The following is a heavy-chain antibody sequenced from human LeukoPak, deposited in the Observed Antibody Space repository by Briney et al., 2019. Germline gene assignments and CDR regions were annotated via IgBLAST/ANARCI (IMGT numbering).Heavy chain of an antibody. V-gene: IGHV4-30-2*01. CDR1: GGSISSGGYS. D-gene: IGHD3-22*01. CDR3: ARDRRPYYDSSGYYFGYDAFDI. Sequence: SETLSLTCAVSGGSISSGGYSWSWIRQPPGKGLEWIGYIYQSGSSYCNPSLKSRVTISVDTSKNQFSLKLSSVTAADTAVYYCARDRRPYYDSSGYYFGYDAFDIWGQGTMVTVSS. CDR2: IYQSGSS. J-gene: IGHJ3*02.